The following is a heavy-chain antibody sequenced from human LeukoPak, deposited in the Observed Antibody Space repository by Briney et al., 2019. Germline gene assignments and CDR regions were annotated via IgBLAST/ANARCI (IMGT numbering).Heavy chain of an antibody. Sequence: PGGSLRLSCAASGFTFNTAWMAWVRQAPGKGLEWVGGIRSKSGGGISGYAAAAMGSFNSSRDASKNTLYLQMNSLKTEDTAVYYCVTDLTMNYWGGGTLVSVSS. CDR3: VTDLTMNY. V-gene: IGHV3-15*01. D-gene: IGHD3-22*01. CDR1: GFTFNTAW. J-gene: IGHJ4*01. CDR2: IRSKSGGGIS.